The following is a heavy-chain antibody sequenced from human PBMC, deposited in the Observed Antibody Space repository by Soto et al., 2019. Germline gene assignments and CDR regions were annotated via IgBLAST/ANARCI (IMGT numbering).Heavy chain of an antibody. V-gene: IGHV1-18*01. CDR2: ISAYNGNT. Sequence: ASVKVSCKASGYTFTSYGISWVRLAPGQGLEWMGWISAYNGNTNYAQKFQGRVTITADESTSTAYMELSSLRSEDTAVYYCARGDTLHGMDVWGQGTTVTVSS. CDR3: ARGDTLHGMDV. CDR1: GYTFTSYG. D-gene: IGHD5-18*01. J-gene: IGHJ6*02.